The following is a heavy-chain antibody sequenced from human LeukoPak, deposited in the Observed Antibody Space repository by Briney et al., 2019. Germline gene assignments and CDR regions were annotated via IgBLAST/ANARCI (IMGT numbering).Heavy chain of an antibody. CDR1: GFTFSSYA. J-gene: IGHJ5*02. D-gene: IGHD6-19*01. CDR2: ITGSGGST. CDR3: ARKTGYSSGWYGDL. Sequence: GGSLRLSCAASGFTFSSYAMSWVRQAPGKGMEWVSCITGSGGSTYYAGSVEGRLTISRDHPKNTLYLQMDSLRAEDTAVYYCARKTGYSSGWYGDLWGRGTQVTVSS. V-gene: IGHV3-23*01.